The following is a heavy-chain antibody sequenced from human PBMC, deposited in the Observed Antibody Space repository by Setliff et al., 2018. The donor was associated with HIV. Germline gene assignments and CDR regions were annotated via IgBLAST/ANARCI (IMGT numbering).Heavy chain of an antibody. Sequence: LRLSCAASGFTFSSYSMNWVRQAPGKGLEWVSSISSSSSYIYYADSVKGRFTISRDNAKNSLYLQMNSLRAEDTAVYYCARDFRRYFDYYYYGMDVWGQGTTVTVSS. CDR1: GFTFSSYS. D-gene: IGHD3-9*01. CDR2: ISSSSSYI. CDR3: ARDFRRYFDYYYYGMDV. V-gene: IGHV3-21*01. J-gene: IGHJ6*02.